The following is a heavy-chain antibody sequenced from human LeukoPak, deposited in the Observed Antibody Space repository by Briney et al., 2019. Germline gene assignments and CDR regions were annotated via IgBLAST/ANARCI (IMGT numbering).Heavy chain of an antibody. CDR2: IIPILGIA. Sequence: SVKVSCKASGGTFSSYAISWVRQAPGQGLEWMGRIIPILGIANYAQKFQGRVTITADKSTSTAYMELRSLRSDDTAVYYCASGVVPATPGFDYRGQGTLVTVSS. V-gene: IGHV1-69*04. CDR3: ASGVVPATPGFDY. J-gene: IGHJ4*02. CDR1: GGTFSSYA. D-gene: IGHD2-2*01.